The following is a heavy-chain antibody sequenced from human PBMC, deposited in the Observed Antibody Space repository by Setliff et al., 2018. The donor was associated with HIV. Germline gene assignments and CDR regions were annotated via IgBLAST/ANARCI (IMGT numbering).Heavy chain of an antibody. Sequence: SETLSLTCTVSGGSITSDGYFWTWIRHHPGKGLEWIGYISYSGSTYYNPSLKSRLTISRDTSKNHFSLRLSAVTAADTAMYYCARSFKIAFGVNEVSGSWFDPWGQGTLVTVSS. V-gene: IGHV4-31*03. CDR3: ARSFKIAFGVNEVSGSWFDP. J-gene: IGHJ5*02. D-gene: IGHD3-16*01. CDR2: ISYSGST. CDR1: GGSITSDGYF.